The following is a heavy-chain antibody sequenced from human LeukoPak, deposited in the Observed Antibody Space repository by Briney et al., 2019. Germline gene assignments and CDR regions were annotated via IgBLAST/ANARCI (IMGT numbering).Heavy chain of an antibody. CDR1: GGSINSGNYY. Sequence: SETLSLTCTVSGGSINSGNYYWTWIRQPAGKGLEWIGRIYTSGSTNYNPFLKSRVTISTDTSKNQFSLKLSSVTAADTAVYYCTREAQFTSGWYSWGQGTLVTVSS. CDR3: TREAQFTSGWYS. V-gene: IGHV4-61*02. D-gene: IGHD6-19*01. CDR2: IYTSGST. J-gene: IGHJ4*02.